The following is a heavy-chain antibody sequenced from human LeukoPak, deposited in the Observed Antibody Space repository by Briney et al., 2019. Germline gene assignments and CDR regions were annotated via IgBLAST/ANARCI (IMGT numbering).Heavy chain of an antibody. D-gene: IGHD4-17*01. CDR2: ISSGGST. J-gene: IGHJ4*02. V-gene: IGHV4-39*01. CDR1: GGSISSSGYY. CDR3: ARGGAHDYGDYMPFSFDY. Sequence: PSETLSLTRTVSGGSISSSGYYWGWIRQPPGKGLEWIGSISSGGSTHYIPSLKSRVTISVDTPKNQFSLKLSSVTAADTAVYYCARGGAHDYGDYMPFSFDYWGQGTLVTVSS.